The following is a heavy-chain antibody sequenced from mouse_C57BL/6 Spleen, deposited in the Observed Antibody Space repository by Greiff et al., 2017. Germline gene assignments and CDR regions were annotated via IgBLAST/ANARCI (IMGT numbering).Heavy chain of an antibody. D-gene: IGHD2-2*01. CDR1: GYTFTSYW. Sequence: QVQLQQPGAELVKPGASVKLSCKASGYTFTSYWMQWVKQRPGQGLEWIGEIDPSDSYTNYNQKFKGKATLTVDTSSSTAYMQLSSLTSEDSAFYYCARVVTTSAYWGQGTLVTVSA. CDR3: ARVVTTSAY. V-gene: IGHV1-50*01. CDR2: IDPSDSYT. J-gene: IGHJ3*01.